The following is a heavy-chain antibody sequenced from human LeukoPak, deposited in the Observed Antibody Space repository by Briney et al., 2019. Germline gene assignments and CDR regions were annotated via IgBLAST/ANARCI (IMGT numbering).Heavy chain of an antibody. Sequence: GGSLRLSCAASGFTFTSYSMNWVRQAPGKGLEWVAVISYDGSNKYYADSVKGRFTISRDNSKNTLYLQMDSLRAEDTAVYYCAKDPGADSSGWFGYFDYWGQGTLVTVSS. J-gene: IGHJ4*02. D-gene: IGHD6-19*01. V-gene: IGHV3-30*18. CDR1: GFTFTSYS. CDR3: AKDPGADSSGWFGYFDY. CDR2: ISYDGSNK.